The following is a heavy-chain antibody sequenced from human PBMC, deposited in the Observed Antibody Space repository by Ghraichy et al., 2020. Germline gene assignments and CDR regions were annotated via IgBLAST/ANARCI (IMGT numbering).Heavy chain of an antibody. Sequence: SQTLSLTCTVSGGSISSSSYYWGWIRQPPWKGLEWIGSIYYSGSTYYNPSLKSRVTISVDTSKNQFSLKLSSVTAADTAVYYCARRVGIVVVPAANEFWFDPWGQGTLVTVSS. CDR3: ARRVGIVVVPAANEFWFDP. D-gene: IGHD2-2*01. J-gene: IGHJ5*02. CDR2: IYYSGST. CDR1: GGSISSSSYY. V-gene: IGHV4-39*01.